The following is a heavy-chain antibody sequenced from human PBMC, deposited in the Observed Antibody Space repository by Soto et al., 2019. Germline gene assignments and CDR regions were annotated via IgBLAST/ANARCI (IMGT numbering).Heavy chain of an antibody. CDR1: GFSFGSYA. V-gene: IGHV3-23*01. Sequence: VQLWESGGGLVQPGGSLRLSCAASGFSFGSYALSWVRQAPGKGLEWVSTISGSDGKTFYADSVKGRFSISRDTSQSTLYLQMNSLRADDTPMYYCARWSYLDYWGQGTRVTVSS. D-gene: IGHD3-3*01. CDR3: ARWSYLDY. CDR2: ISGSDGKT. J-gene: IGHJ4*02.